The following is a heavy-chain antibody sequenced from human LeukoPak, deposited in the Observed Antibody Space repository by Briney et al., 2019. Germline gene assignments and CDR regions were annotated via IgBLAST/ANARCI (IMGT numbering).Heavy chain of an antibody. CDR3: ARSRGYSYGYLSLAFDY. CDR2: IYCSGST. CDR1: GGSISSYY. Sequence: PSETLSLTCTVSGGSISSYYWSWIRQPPGKGLEWIGYIYCSGSTNYNPSLKSRVTISVDTSKNQFSLKLSSVTAADTAVYYCARSRGYSYGYLSLAFDYWGQGTLVTVSS. V-gene: IGHV4-59*08. D-gene: IGHD5-18*01. J-gene: IGHJ4*02.